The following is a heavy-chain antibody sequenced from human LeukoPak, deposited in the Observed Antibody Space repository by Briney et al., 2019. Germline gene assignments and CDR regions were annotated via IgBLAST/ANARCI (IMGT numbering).Heavy chain of an antibody. Sequence: SVKVSCKASGGTFSSYAISWVRQAPGQGLEWMGRIIPIFGIANYAQKFQGRVTITADKSTSTAYMELSSLRSGDTAVYYCARGGNSKVFDYWGQGTLVTVSS. D-gene: IGHD4-23*01. CDR3: ARGGNSKVFDY. V-gene: IGHV1-69*04. CDR1: GGTFSSYA. J-gene: IGHJ4*02. CDR2: IIPIFGIA.